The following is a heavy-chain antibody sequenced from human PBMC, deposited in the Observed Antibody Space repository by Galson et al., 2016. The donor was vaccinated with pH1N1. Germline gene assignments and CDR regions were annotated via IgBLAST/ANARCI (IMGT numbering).Heavy chain of an antibody. D-gene: IGHD3-16*01. CDR1: GFTFSSYW. CDR3: ARNFGLSGSGRHFDF. V-gene: IGHV3-74*01. Sequence: SLRLSCAASGFTFSSYWMHWVRQAPGKGLVWVSRINSDGSSTSCADSVKGRFTISRDNAKNTLYLQMHSLRAEDTAVYYCARNFGLSGSGRHFDFWGQGTLATVSS. J-gene: IGHJ4*02. CDR2: INSDGSST.